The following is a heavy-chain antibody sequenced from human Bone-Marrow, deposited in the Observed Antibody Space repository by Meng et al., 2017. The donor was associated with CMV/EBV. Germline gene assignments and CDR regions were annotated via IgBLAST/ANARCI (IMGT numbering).Heavy chain of an antibody. Sequence: ASVKVSCKASGYTFTGYYMHWVRQAPGQGLEWMGWINPNSGGTNYAQKFQGRVTMTRDTSISTAYMELSRLRSDDTAVYYCTVGPGGRFLEWPKIIGFDYGMDVWGQGTTVTVSS. V-gene: IGHV1-2*02. CDR2: INPNSGGT. D-gene: IGHD3-3*01. CDR3: TVGPGGRFLEWPKIIGFDYGMDV. CDR1: GYTFTGYY. J-gene: IGHJ6*02.